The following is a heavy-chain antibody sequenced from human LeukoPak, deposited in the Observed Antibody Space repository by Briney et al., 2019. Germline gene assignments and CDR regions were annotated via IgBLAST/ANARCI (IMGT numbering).Heavy chain of an antibody. D-gene: IGHD4-17*01. CDR2: INGDGTST. Sequence: PGGSLRLSCAASGFTFTNYAVNCVRQAPGKGLLWVSRINGDGTSTKYADSVKGRFTISRDNARHTLYLQMNSLRAEDTAVYYCARASTTVPNLLDYWGQGTLVTVSS. J-gene: IGHJ4*02. CDR1: GFTFTNYA. CDR3: ARASTTVPNLLDY. V-gene: IGHV3-74*03.